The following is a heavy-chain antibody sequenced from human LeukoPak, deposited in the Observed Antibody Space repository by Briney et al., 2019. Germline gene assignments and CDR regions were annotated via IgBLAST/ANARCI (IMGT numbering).Heavy chain of an antibody. V-gene: IGHV7-4-1*02. CDR2: INTNTGNP. CDR1: GYTFTSYA. CDR3: ARAYSSSWYSAFDI. D-gene: IGHD6-13*01. J-gene: IGHJ3*02. Sequence: HGASVTVSCKASGYTFTSYAMNWVRQAPGQGLEWMGWINTNTGNPTYAQGFTGRFVFSLDTSVSTAYLQISSLTAADTAVYYCARAYSSSWYSAFDIWGQGTMVTVSS.